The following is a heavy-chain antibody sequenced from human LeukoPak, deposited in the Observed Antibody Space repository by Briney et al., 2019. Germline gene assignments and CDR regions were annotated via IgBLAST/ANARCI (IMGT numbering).Heavy chain of an antibody. V-gene: IGHV3-21*01. CDR1: GFTFSIYS. CDR3: ARALNDYGDYVFDY. CDR2: ISSSSSYI. D-gene: IGHD4-17*01. J-gene: IGHJ4*02. Sequence: GSLRLSCAASGFTFSIYSMNWVRQAPGKGLEWVSSISSSSSYIYYADSVKGRFTISRDNAENSLYLQMNSLRAEDTAVYYCARALNDYGDYVFDYWGQGTLVTVSS.